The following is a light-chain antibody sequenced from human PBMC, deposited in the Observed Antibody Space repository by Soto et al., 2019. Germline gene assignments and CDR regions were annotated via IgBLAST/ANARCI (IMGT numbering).Light chain of an antibody. V-gene: IGKV3-20*01. CDR2: GTS. J-gene: IGKJ1*01. Sequence: EIVLTQSPGTLSLSPGEKATLSCRASQSLSSTNSAWYQQKPGQAPRLLIYGTSIRATGIPDRFSGSGSGTDFTLTISRLEPEDFAVYYCQQYATSSWTFDQGTKVELK. CDR1: QSLSSTN. CDR3: QQYATSSWT.